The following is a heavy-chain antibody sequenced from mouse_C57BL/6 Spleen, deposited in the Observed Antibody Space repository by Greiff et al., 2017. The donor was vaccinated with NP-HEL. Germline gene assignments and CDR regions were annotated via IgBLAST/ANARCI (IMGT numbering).Heavy chain of an antibody. D-gene: IGHD2-4*01. Sequence: QVQLQQSGAELARHGASVKMSCKASGYTFTSYTMHWVKQRPGQGLEWIGYINPSSGYTKYNQKFKDKATLTADKSSSTAYMQLSSLTSEDSAVYYCARSTGYDYDVSFAYWGQGTLVTVSA. CDR3: ARSTGYDYDVSFAY. J-gene: IGHJ3*01. CDR1: GYTFTSYT. V-gene: IGHV1-4*01. CDR2: INPSSGYT.